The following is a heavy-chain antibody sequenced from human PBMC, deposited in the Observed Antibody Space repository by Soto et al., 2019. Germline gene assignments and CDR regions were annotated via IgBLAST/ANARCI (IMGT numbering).Heavy chain of an antibody. CDR3: AKGKGTSAYYYCDN. CDR2: ISASGENT. J-gene: IGHJ4*02. D-gene: IGHD2-2*01. CDR1: GFTFSSYV. V-gene: IGHV3-23*01. Sequence: PGGSLRLSCAASGFTFSSYVMNWVRQAPGKGLEWVSAISASGENTYYADSVKGRFTISRDNSKNTLYLQMNSLRAEDTAVYSCAKGKGTSAYYYCDNWGQGTLVTVSS.